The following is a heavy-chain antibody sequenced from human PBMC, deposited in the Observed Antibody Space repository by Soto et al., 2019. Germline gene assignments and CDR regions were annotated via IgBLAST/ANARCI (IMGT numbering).Heavy chain of an antibody. CDR1: GFTVSSNY. D-gene: IGHD5-18*01. V-gene: IGHV3-53*02. Sequence: EVQLVETGGGLIQPGGSLRLSCAASGFTVSSNYMCWVRQAPGKGLEWVSVIHSGGSTYYADSVKGRFTISRDNSKKTLYLQMNSLRAEDTAVYYCARTRGYSYGYYFDYWCQGTLVTVSS. CDR2: IHSGGST. CDR3: ARTRGYSYGYYFDY. J-gene: IGHJ4*02.